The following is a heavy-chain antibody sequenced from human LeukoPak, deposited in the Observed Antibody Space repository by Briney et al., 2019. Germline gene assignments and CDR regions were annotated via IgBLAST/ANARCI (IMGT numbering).Heavy chain of an antibody. CDR1: GGSISSSSYN. CDR3: ARQRTVVTPEFFDY. CDR2: ISYSGST. J-gene: IGHJ4*02. V-gene: IGHV4-39*01. D-gene: IGHD4-23*01. Sequence: SETLSLTCTVSGGSISSSSYNWGWIRQPPGKGLEWIGSISYSGSTKYNPSLKSRITISVDTSKNHFSLKLNSVTAADTAIYYCARQRTVVTPEFFDYWGQGTLVIVSS.